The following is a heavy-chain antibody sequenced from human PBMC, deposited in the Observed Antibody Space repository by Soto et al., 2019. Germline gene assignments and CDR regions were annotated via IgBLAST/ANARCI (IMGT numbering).Heavy chain of an antibody. V-gene: IGHV4-34*01. D-gene: IGHD1-1*01. J-gene: IGHJ3*02. CDR2: MSHSGGT. CDR1: GGFVSSGSYY. CDR3: ARVERGTATTVVDAFDI. Sequence: QVQLQQWGAGLLKPSETLSLTCAVYGGFVSSGSYYWSWIRQPPGKGLEWIGEMSHSGGTHFNPSLKSRVTISVDPSKNQFSLKVSSGNGADTALFYWARVERGTATTVVDAFDIWGPGTMVTVSS.